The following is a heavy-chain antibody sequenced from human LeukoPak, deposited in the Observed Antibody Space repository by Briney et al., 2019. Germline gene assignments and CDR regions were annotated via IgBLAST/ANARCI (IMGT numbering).Heavy chain of an antibody. CDR2: INPNSGGT. CDR3: ARGEWIQLGSVYQDY. Sequence: GASVKVSCKASGYTFTGYYMHWLRQAPGQGLEWMGPINPNSGGTNYAQKFQGRVTMTRDTSISTAYMELSRLRSDDTAVYYCARGEWIQLGSVYQDYWGQGTLVTVSS. J-gene: IGHJ4*02. V-gene: IGHV1-2*06. D-gene: IGHD5-18*01. CDR1: GYTFTGYY.